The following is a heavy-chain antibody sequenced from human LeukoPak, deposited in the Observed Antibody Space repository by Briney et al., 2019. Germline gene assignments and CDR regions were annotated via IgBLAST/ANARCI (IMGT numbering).Heavy chain of an antibody. J-gene: IGHJ6*03. CDR2: IHHSGST. V-gene: IGHV4-4*02. CDR3: ARVVGANRDYYYYQMDV. D-gene: IGHD1-26*01. CDR1: GGSISSRNW. Sequence: SETPSLTCAVSGGSISSRNWWSWVRQPPGKGLEWIGEIHHSGSTNYNSSLKSRVTISVDKSKNQFSLKLNSVTAADTAVYYCARVVGANRDYYYYQMDVWGKGTTVTVSS.